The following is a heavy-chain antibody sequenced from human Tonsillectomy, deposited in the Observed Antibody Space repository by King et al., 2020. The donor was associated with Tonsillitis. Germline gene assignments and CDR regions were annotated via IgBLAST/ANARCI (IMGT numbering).Heavy chain of an antibody. V-gene: IGHV4-34*01. CDR1: GGSFSGYY. CDR2: INHSGST. J-gene: IGHJ5*02. D-gene: IGHD6-19*01. Sequence: VQLQQWGAGLLKPSETLSLTCAVYGGSFSGYYWSWIRQPPGKGLEWIGEINHSGSTNYNPSLKSRVTISVDTSKNQFSLKLSSVTAADTAVYYCARFSPGRIAVAGTRLNWFDPWGQGTLVTVSS. CDR3: ARFSPGRIAVAGTRLNWFDP.